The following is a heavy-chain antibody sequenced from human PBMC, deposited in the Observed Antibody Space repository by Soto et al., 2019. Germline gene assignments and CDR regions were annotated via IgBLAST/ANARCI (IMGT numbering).Heavy chain of an antibody. CDR2: ISWDGGST. Sequence: GGSLRLSCAASGFTFDDYTMHWVRQAPGKGLEWVSLISWDGGSTYYADSVNGRFTISRDNSKNSLYLQTNSLRTEDSALYYCAKDMHCGSGGDAFDIWGQGTMVTVSS. V-gene: IGHV3-43*01. CDR1: GFTFDDYT. CDR3: AKDMHCGSGGDAFDI. J-gene: IGHJ3*02. D-gene: IGHD3-10*01.